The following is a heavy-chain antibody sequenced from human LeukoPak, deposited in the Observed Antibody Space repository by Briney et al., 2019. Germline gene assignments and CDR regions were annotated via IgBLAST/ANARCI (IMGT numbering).Heavy chain of an antibody. V-gene: IGHV1-24*01. CDR2: FDPEDGET. CDR1: GYTLTELS. D-gene: IGHD3-22*01. CDR3: ATRHYYGSSGHPNDAFDI. Sequence: ASVKVSCKVSGYTLTELSMHWVRQAPGKGLEWMGGFDPEDGETIYAQKFQGRVTMTEDTSTDTAYMELSSLRSEDTAVYYCATRHYYGSSGHPNDAFDIWGQGTMVTVSS. J-gene: IGHJ3*02.